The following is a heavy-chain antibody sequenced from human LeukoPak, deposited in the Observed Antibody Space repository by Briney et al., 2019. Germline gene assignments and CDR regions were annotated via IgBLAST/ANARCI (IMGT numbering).Heavy chain of an antibody. D-gene: IGHD6-6*01. V-gene: IGHV4-39*01. CDR2: IYYSGST. CDR1: GGSISSSSYY. J-gene: IGHJ4*02. Sequence: KPSETLSLTCTVSGGSISSSSYYWGWIRQPPGKGLEWIGSIYYSGSTYYNPPLKSRVTISVDTSKNQFSLKLSSVTAADTAVYYCARLGTEYSSSSDYWGQGTLVTVSS. CDR3: ARLGTEYSSSSDY.